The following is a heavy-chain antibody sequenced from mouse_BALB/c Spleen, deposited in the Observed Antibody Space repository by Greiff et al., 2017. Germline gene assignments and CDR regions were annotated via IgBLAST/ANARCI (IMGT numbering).Heavy chain of an antibody. Sequence: EVKLQESGGGLVQPGGSRKLSCAASGFTFSSFGMHWVRQAPEKGLEWVAYISSGSSTIYYADTVKGRFTISRDNPKNTLFLQMTSLRSEDTAMYYCARTPDGYYTAWFAYWGQGTLVTVSA. CDR1: GFTFSSFG. J-gene: IGHJ3*01. V-gene: IGHV5-17*02. D-gene: IGHD2-3*01. CDR2: ISSGSSTI. CDR3: ARTPDGYYTAWFAY.